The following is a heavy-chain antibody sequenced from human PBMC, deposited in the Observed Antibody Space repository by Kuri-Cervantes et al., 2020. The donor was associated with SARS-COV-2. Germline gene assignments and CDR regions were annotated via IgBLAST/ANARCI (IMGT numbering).Heavy chain of an antibody. D-gene: IGHD1-26*01. V-gene: IGHV3-11*05. CDR1: GFTFSAYY. CDR3: ARVIVGATTPVSAFDI. CDR2: IISSSSDT. Sequence: GRSLRLSCAASGFTFSAYYMSWIRQAPGKGLEWVSYIISSSSDTTYADSVKGRFTLSRDNGKNSLYLQMNSLRAEDTALYYCARVIVGATTPVSAFDIWGQGTMVTVSS. J-gene: IGHJ3*02.